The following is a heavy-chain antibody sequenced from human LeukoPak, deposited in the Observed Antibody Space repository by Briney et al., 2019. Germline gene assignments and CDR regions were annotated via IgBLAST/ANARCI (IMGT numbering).Heavy chain of an antibody. Sequence: GGALRLSCAASGFTVSTYDMHWVRQAPGEGPEWIAYFGISGTIYYADSVRGRFTISRDSAKNSLHLEMNSLRVDDTAIYYCAGYGFYPYWGQGTPVTVSS. V-gene: IGHV3-48*01. J-gene: IGHJ4*02. CDR3: AGYGFYPY. CDR1: GFTVSTYD. CDR2: FGISGTI. D-gene: IGHD5-18*01.